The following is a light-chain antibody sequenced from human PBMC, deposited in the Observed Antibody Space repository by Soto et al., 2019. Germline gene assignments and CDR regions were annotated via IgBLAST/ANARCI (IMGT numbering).Light chain of an antibody. J-gene: IGLJ2*01. CDR2: DNS. V-gene: IGLV1-40*01. CDR3: QSYDSRLSAVV. CDR1: SSNIGAGFD. Sequence: QSVLTQPPSESGAPGQRVTISCTGNSSNIGAGFDVHWYQQLPGTAPKLLIYDNSNRPSGVPDRFSGSKSGTSASLAITGLQAEDGTDYYCQSYDSRLSAVVFGGGTKLTVL.